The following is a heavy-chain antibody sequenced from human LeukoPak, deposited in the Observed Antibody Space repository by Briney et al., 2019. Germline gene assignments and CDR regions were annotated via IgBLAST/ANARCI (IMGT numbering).Heavy chain of an antibody. CDR2: ISGSGGST. CDR1: GFTFSSYA. V-gene: IGHV3-23*01. CDR3: AKDDDILTGFIADFDY. J-gene: IGHJ4*02. Sequence: GGSLRLSCAASGFTFSSYAMSWVRQAPGKGLEWVSAISGSGGSTYYADSVKGRFTISRDNSKNTLYLQMNSLRAEDTAVYYCAKDDDILTGFIADFDYWGQGTLATVSS. D-gene: IGHD3-9*01.